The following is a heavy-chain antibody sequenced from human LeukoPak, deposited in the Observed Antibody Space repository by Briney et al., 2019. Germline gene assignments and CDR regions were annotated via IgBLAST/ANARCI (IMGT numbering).Heavy chain of an antibody. CDR1: GGSISSYY. D-gene: IGHD2-15*01. V-gene: IGHV4-4*07. CDR3: AREGGVAASDAFDI. J-gene: IGHJ3*02. Sequence: PSETLSLTCTVSGGSISSYYWSWIRQPAGKGLEWIGRIYTSGSTNYNPSLKSRVTMSVDTSKNQFSLKLSSVTAADTAVYYCAREGGVAASDAFDIWGQGTMVTVSS. CDR2: IYTSGST.